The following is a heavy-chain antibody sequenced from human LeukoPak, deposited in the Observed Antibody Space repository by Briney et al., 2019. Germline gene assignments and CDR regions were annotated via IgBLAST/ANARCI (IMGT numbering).Heavy chain of an antibody. D-gene: IGHD4-17*01. V-gene: IGHV3-21*01. CDR1: GFTLSDHY. CDR2: ISSSSSYI. CDR3: AREGNSGYGAFDAFDI. Sequence: GGSLRLSCAASGFTLSDHYMDWVRQAPGKGLEWVSSISSSSSYIYYADSVKGRFTISRDNAKNSLYLQMNSLRAEDTAVYYCAREGNSGYGAFDAFDIWGQGTMVTVSS. J-gene: IGHJ3*02.